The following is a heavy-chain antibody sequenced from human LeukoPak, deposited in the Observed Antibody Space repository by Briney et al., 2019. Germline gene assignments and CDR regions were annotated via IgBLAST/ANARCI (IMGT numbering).Heavy chain of an antibody. CDR2: IF. CDR3: ARRSRGGGEPYYYYYMDV. D-gene: IGHD3-10*01. CDR1: GGSISGRTYH. J-gene: IGHJ6*03. Sequence: SETLSLTCTVSGGSISGRTYHWAWIRQPPGKGLEWIGSIFNYNSSLKSRITVSVGTSNNQFSLKLSSVTAADTAVYYCARRSRGGGEPYYYYYMDVWGKGATVTVSS. V-gene: IGHV4-39*01.